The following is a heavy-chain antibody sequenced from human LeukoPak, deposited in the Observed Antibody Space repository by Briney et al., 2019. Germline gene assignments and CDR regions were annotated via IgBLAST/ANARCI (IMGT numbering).Heavy chain of an antibody. CDR3: ARDGQGATNFDY. Sequence: PGRSLRLSCAASGFTFSSYGMHWVRQAPGKGLEWVAVIWYDGSNKYYADSVKGRFTISRDNYKNTLYLQMNSLRAEDTAVYYCARDGQGATNFDYWGQGTLVTVSS. D-gene: IGHD1-26*01. J-gene: IGHJ4*02. CDR2: IWYDGSNK. CDR1: GFTFSSYG. V-gene: IGHV3-33*01.